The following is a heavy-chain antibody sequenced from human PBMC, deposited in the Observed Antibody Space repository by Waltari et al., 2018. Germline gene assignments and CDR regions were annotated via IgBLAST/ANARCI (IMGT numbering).Heavy chain of an antibody. J-gene: IGHJ6*02. Sequence: QVQLQESGPGLVKPSGTLSLTCAVSGGSISSSNWWSWVRQPPGKGREWIGEIYHSGSTNYNPSLKSRVTISVDKSKNQFSLKLSSVTAADTAVYYCARDLSIAVAGSNYYYYGMDVWGQGTTVTVSS. CDR1: GGSISSSNW. CDR2: IYHSGST. V-gene: IGHV4-4*02. CDR3: ARDLSIAVAGSNYYYYGMDV. D-gene: IGHD6-19*01.